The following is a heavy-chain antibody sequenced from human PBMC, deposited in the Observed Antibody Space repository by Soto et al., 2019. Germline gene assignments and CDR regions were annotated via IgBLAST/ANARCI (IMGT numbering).Heavy chain of an antibody. Sequence: SVKVSCKASGYTFTSYYMHWVRQAPGQGLEWMGRIIPILGIANYAQKFQGRVTITADKSTSTAYMELSSLRSEDTAVYYCARGHDYGDPFDPWGQGTLVTVSS. D-gene: IGHD4-17*01. CDR3: ARGHDYGDPFDP. CDR2: IIPILGIA. CDR1: GYTFTSYY. J-gene: IGHJ5*02. V-gene: IGHV1-69*04.